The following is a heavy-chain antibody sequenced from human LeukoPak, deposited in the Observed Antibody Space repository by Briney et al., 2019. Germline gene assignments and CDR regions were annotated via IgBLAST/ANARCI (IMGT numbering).Heavy chain of an antibody. J-gene: IGHJ5*02. CDR1: GGSIGSFY. CDR2: IYNSGNT. V-gene: IGHV4-59*01. CDR3: ARDRLQLQS. Sequence: SSETLSLTCTVSGGSIGSFYWSWIRQPPGKGLEWIGYIYNSGNTNYNPSLKSRVTISVDTSKNQFSLKLSSVTAADTAVYYCARDRLQLQSWGQGTLVTVSS. D-gene: IGHD1-1*01.